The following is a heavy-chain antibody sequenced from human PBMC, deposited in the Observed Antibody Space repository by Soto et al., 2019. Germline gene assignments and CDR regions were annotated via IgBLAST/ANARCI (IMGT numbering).Heavy chain of an antibody. CDR2: IYWNDDK. Sequence: QITLKESGPTLVKPTQTLTLTCTFSGFSLSARGVGVGWIRQPPGKALEWLALIYWNDDKRYSPSLQSRLTITKDAPKNQVVFSMTNVDPADTATYYCAHSPWGAAPDYWGQGTLVTVSS. V-gene: IGHV2-5*01. CDR3: AHSPWGAAPDY. CDR1: GFSLSARGVG. D-gene: IGHD3-16*01. J-gene: IGHJ4*02.